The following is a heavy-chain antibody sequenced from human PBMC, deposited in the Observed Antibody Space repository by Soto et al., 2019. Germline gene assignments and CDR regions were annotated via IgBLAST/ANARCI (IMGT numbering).Heavy chain of an antibody. J-gene: IGHJ4*02. CDR1: GFTFGSHG. Sequence: GGSLRLSCAASGFTFGSHGMHWVRQAPGKGLEWVAVIWFDGSNKYYADSVKGRFTISRDNAKNSLYLQMNSLRAEDTAVYYCAREGDFWSGYSYYFDYWGQGTLVTVS. V-gene: IGHV3-33*01. CDR2: IWFDGSNK. CDR3: AREGDFWSGYSYYFDY. D-gene: IGHD3-3*01.